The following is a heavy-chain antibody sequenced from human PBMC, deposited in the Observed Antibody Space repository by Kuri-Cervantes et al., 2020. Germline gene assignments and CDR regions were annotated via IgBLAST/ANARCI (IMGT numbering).Heavy chain of an antibody. Sequence: SETLSLTCAVYGGSFSGYYWSWIRQPPGKGLEWIGEINHSGSTYYNPSLKSRVTISVDTSKNQFSLKLNSMTAADTAVYYCARLWFGESFDYWGQGTLVTVSS. CDR3: ARLWFGESFDY. J-gene: IGHJ4*02. CDR2: INHSGST. V-gene: IGHV4-34*01. D-gene: IGHD3-10*01. CDR1: GGSFSGYY.